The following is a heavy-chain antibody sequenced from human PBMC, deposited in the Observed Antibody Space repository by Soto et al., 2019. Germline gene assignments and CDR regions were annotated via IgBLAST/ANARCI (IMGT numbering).Heavy chain of an antibody. CDR2: IYYSGST. Sequence: SETLSLTGTVSGGSISSYYWSWIRQPPGKGLEWIGYIYYSGSTNYNPSLKSRVTISVDTSKNQFSLKLSSVTAADTAVYYCARGDVFFDYWGQGTLVTVSS. CDR3: ARGDVFFDY. CDR1: GGSISSYY. J-gene: IGHJ4*02. V-gene: IGHV4-59*01.